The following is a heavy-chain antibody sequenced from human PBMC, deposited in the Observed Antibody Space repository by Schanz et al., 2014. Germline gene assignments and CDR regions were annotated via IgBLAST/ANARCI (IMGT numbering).Heavy chain of an antibody. Sequence: QVQLQQWGAGLLKPSETLSLTCAVYGGSFSGYYWSWIRQPPGKGLEWIAEINHGGSTNYNPSLKSRVTIAVHTSKNQFSLKSRSVTAADTAVYYCARAARRTRVVPLYFDYWGQGTLXTVSS. D-gene: IGHD2-2*01. CDR3: ARAARRTRVVPLYFDY. CDR2: INHGGST. CDR1: GGSFSGYY. V-gene: IGHV4-34*01. J-gene: IGHJ4*02.